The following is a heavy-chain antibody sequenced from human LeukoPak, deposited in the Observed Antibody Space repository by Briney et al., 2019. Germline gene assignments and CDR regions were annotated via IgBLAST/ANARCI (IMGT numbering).Heavy chain of an antibody. CDR1: GFSLGTSGMC. CDR3: ARAFPTVTSFDY. V-gene: IGHV2-70*11. D-gene: IGHD4-17*01. Sequence: SGPALVKPTQTLTLTCTFSGFSLGTSGMCVSWIRQPPGKALEWLARIDWDDDKYYSTSLQTRLPISKDTSKNQVVLTMTNMEPVDTATYYCARAFPTVTSFDYWGQGTLVTVSS. CDR2: IDWDDDK. J-gene: IGHJ4*02.